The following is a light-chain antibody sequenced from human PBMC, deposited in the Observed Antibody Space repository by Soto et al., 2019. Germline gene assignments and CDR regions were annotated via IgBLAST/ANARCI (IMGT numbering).Light chain of an antibody. CDR3: QQYNYYWT. J-gene: IGKJ1*01. V-gene: IGKV1-5*01. CDR2: GAS. CDR1: HNIYSW. Sequence: DIQITQSPSTLSASVGDRVTITCRASHNIYSWLAWYQQKPGKAPRLLIHGASTLESGVPSRFSGRWSGTEFTLSVSSLQPDDFATYYCQQYNYYWTFGQGTKVDMK.